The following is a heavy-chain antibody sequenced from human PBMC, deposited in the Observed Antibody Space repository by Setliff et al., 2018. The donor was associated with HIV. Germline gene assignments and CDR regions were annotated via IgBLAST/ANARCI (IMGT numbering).Heavy chain of an antibody. J-gene: IGHJ5*02. CDR3: ARVLLVTNPVYGVVSNWFDP. CDR1: GYTFVNYY. V-gene: IGHV1-46*01. CDR2: MNCMNGDT. Sequence: ASVKVSCKTSGYTFVNYYVNWVRQAPGQGLEWIGIMNCMNGDTSYAQSLKGRVTVTRDTSTSTVYMDLSSLRPEDTAVYYCARVLLVTNPVYGVVSNWFDPWGQGTLVTVSS. D-gene: IGHD3-3*01.